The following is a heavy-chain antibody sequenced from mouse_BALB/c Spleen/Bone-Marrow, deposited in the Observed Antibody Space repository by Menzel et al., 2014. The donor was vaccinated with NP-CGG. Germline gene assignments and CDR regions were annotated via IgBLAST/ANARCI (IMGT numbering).Heavy chain of an antibody. CDR2: IDPSNTYT. CDR3: AGEDIKTAYFDY. V-gene: IGHV1-4*02. J-gene: IGHJ2*01. D-gene: IGHD1-1*01. CDR1: GYTFTSYT. Sequence: QVQLQQPAAELARPGASVKMSCKASGYTFTSYTMQWVKQRPGQGLEWIGYIDPSNTYTDYNQKFRDKTTLTADKSSSNTYKQLTSMTSEDAAVYYCAGEDIKTAYFDYWGQGTTLTVSS.